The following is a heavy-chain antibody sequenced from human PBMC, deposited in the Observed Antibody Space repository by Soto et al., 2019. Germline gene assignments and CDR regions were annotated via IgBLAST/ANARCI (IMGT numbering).Heavy chain of an antibody. J-gene: IGHJ4*02. Sequence: QVQLQQWGAGLLKPSETLSLTCAVYGGSFRWYYWCWFRQPPGKGLEWIGEINHSGSTNYNPSRKSRVTISVDTYKNQFSLKLSSVTAADTAGYYCARGPGGRTDYLGQGTLVTVSS. D-gene: IGHD1-26*01. CDR2: INHSGST. CDR3: ARGPGGRTDY. CDR1: GGSFRWYY. V-gene: IGHV4-34*01.